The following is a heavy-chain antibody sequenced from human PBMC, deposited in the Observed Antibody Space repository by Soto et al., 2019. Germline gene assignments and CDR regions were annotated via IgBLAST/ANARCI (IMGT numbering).Heavy chain of an antibody. CDR1: GFTFRTYT. D-gene: IGHD2-15*01. J-gene: IGHJ6*04. V-gene: IGHV3-21*01. CDR3: ARDRGYDAHDYYYNAMDV. CDR2: IRGFIPYT. Sequence: EVQLVESGGGLVKPGGSLRLSCISSGFTFRTYTMNWVRQAPGKGLEWVSGIRGFIPYTFDAESVKGRFTISRDNAKNSLYRQMNSLRAEDTAVYYCARDRGYDAHDYYYNAMDVWGKGTTFTVSS.